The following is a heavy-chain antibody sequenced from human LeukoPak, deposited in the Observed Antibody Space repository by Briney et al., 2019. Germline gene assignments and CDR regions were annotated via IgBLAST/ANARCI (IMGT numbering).Heavy chain of an antibody. J-gene: IGHJ4*02. CDR3: ARHSEGSPTAPFDY. CDR1: DGSISISNW. V-gene: IGHV4-4*02. D-gene: IGHD2-15*01. Sequence: SETLSLTCAVSDGSISISNWWNWIRQPPGKGLEWIGEIYHSGATNYSPSLKSRVTMSMNSSKNQFSLKLTSVTAADTAVYYCARHSEGSPTAPFDYWGQGTLVTVSS. CDR2: IYHSGAT.